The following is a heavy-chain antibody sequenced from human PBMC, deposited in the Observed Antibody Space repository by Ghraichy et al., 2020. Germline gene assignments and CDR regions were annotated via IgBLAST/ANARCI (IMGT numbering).Heavy chain of an antibody. J-gene: IGHJ1*01. CDR3: AHSEQWLVPGYFQH. CDR1: GFSLSTSGVG. Sequence: SGPTLVKPTQTLTLTCTFSGFSLSTSGVGVGWIRQPPGKALEWLALIYWNDDKRYSPSLKSRLTITKDTSKNQVVLTMTNMDPVDTATYYCAHSEQWLVPGYFQHWGQGTLVTVSS. CDR2: IYWNDDK. V-gene: IGHV2-5*01. D-gene: IGHD6-19*01.